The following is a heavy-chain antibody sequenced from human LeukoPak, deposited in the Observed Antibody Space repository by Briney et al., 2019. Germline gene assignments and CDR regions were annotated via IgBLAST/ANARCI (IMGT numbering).Heavy chain of an antibody. J-gene: IGHJ4*02. D-gene: IGHD5-24*01. CDR3: AKDWWEMSTTEY. Sequence: PGGSLRLSCAASGFTVSSNYMSWVRQAPGKGLEWVAVISYDGSNKYYADSVKGRFIISRDNSKNTLYLQMNSLRAEDTAVYYCAKDWWEMSTTEYWGQGTLVTVSS. V-gene: IGHV3-30*18. CDR1: GFTVSSNY. CDR2: ISYDGSNK.